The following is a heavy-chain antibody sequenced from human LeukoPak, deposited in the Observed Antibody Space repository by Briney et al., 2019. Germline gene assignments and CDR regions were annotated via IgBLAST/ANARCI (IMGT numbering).Heavy chain of an antibody. D-gene: IGHD2-8*01. Sequence: PSETLSLTCAVYGGSFSGYYWTWIRQPPGKGLEWIGEINHSGNTNYNPSLKSRVTISVDTSKNQFSLKLSSVTAADTAVYYCARFWSGVDYLDYWGPGTLVTVSS. CDR2: INHSGNT. J-gene: IGHJ4*02. CDR3: ARFWSGVDYLDY. CDR1: GGSFSGYY. V-gene: IGHV4-34*01.